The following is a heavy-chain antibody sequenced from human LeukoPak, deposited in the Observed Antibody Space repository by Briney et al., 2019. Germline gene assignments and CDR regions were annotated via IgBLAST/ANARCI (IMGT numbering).Heavy chain of an antibody. CDR1: GFTFSNHG. CDR2: ISGSSSYI. CDR3: ARDPYSSGWYKDAFDI. Sequence: GGSLRLSCAASGFTFSNHGMTWVRQAPGKGLEWVSSISGSSSYINYADSVKGRFTISRDNAQNSLFLQLNSLRAEDTAVYYCARDPYSSGWYKDAFDIWGQGTMVTVSS. J-gene: IGHJ3*02. D-gene: IGHD6-19*01. V-gene: IGHV3-21*01.